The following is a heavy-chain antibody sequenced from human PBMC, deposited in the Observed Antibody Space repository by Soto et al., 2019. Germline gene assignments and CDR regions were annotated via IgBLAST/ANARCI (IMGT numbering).Heavy chain of an antibody. D-gene: IGHD2-15*01. V-gene: IGHV3-23*01. Sequence: LRLSCAASGFTFSSYAMSWVRQAPGKGLEWVSAISGSGGSTYYADSVKGRFTISRDNSKNTLYLQMNSLRAEDTAVYYCAKEIGVVVVAATRYYYYGMDVWGQGTTVTVSS. CDR1: GFTFSSYA. CDR2: ISGSGGST. J-gene: IGHJ6*02. CDR3: AKEIGVVVVAATRYYYYGMDV.